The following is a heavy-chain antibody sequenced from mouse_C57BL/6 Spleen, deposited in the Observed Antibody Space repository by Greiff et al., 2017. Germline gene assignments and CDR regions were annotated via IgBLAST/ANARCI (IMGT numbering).Heavy chain of an antibody. V-gene: IGHV3-6*01. CDR2: ISYDGSN. CDR3: AREIDYYGSDY. Sequence: ESGPGLVKPSQSLSLTCSVTGYSITSGYYWNWIRQFPGNKLEWMGYISYDGSNNYNPSLKNRISITRDTSKNQFFLKLNSVTTEDTATYYCAREIDYYGSDYWGQGTTLTVSS. D-gene: IGHD1-1*01. J-gene: IGHJ2*01. CDR1: GYSITSGYY.